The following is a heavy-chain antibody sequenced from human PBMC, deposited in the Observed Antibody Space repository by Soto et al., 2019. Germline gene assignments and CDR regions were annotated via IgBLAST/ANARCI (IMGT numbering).Heavy chain of an antibody. J-gene: IGHJ6*02. CDR2: IIPIFGTA. CDR3: ARVGDTAGYDYYYGMDV. Sequence: ASVKVSCKASGGTFSSYAISWVRQAPGQGLEWMGGIIPIFGTANYAQKFQGRVTITADESTSTAYMELSSLRSEDTAVYYCARVGDTAGYDYYYGMDVRGQGTMVTVSS. CDR1: GGTFSSYA. V-gene: IGHV1-69*13. D-gene: IGHD5-18*01.